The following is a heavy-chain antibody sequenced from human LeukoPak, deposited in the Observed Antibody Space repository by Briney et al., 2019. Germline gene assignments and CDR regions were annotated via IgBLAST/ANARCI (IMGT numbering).Heavy chain of an antibody. Sequence: SETLSLTCSVSGSSTTSYYWTWIRQPPGKRLELIGYVHFSGSTDYSPSLKSRVTISVDTSKNQFYLKLTSVSAADTAVYYCARALIAGDTAGYYYYMDLWGKGTTVTVSS. CDR2: VHFSGST. J-gene: IGHJ6*03. CDR1: GSSTTSYY. CDR3: ARALIAGDTAGYYYYMDL. D-gene: IGHD2-21*01. V-gene: IGHV4-59*01.